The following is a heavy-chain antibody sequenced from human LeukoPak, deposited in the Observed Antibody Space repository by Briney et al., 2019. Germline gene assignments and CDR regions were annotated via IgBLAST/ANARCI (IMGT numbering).Heavy chain of an antibody. CDR3: AKDPGDYDFWSGYYTHYYFDY. CDR1: GFTFSSYA. CDR2: ISGSGGST. J-gene: IGHJ4*02. V-gene: IGHV3-23*01. Sequence: GGSLRLSCAASGFTFSSYAMSWARPPPGKGLEWVSAISGSGGSTYYADSVKGRFTISRDNSKNTLYLQMNSLRAEDTAVYYCAKDPGDYDFWSGYYTHYYFDYWGQGTLVTVSS. D-gene: IGHD3-3*01.